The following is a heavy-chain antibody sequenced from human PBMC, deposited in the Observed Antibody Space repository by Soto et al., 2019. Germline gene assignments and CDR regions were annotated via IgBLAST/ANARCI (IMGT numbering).Heavy chain of an antibody. V-gene: IGHV4-39*01. CDR2: IYYSGST. D-gene: IGHD5-12*01. CDR3: ARRGDGYADY. Sequence: SETLSLTCTVSGGSISSSSYYWGWIRQPPGKGLEWIGSIYYSGSTYYNPSLKSRVTISVDTSKNQFSLKLSSVTAADTAVYYCARRGDGYADYWGQGTLVTVSS. CDR1: GGSISSSSYY. J-gene: IGHJ4*02.